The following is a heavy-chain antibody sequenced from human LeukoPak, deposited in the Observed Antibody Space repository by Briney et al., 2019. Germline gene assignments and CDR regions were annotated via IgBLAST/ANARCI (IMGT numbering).Heavy chain of an antibody. Sequence: PSETLSLTCSVSDGSMNNDYWTWNRQPPGKGLEWIGYIYFSGSTDYNPSLRSRVTISVDRSKNQFSLKLRSVTAADTAIYYCARHWTNGGNNWFDPWSQGTLVTVSS. CDR3: ARHWTNGGNNWFDP. D-gene: IGHD3-16*01. J-gene: IGHJ5*02. V-gene: IGHV4-59*08. CDR2: IYFSGST. CDR1: DGSMNNDY.